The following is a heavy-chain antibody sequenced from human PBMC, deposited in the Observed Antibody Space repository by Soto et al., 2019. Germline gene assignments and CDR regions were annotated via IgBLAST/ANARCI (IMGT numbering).Heavy chain of an antibody. CDR1: GFTFSSYS. CDR2: ISSSSSYI. D-gene: IGHD3-3*01. V-gene: IGHV3-21*01. Sequence: PGGSLRLSCAASGFTFSSYSMNWVRQAPGKGLEWVSSISSSSSYIYYADSVKGRFTISRDNAKNSLYLQMNSLRAEDTAVYYCARGTYDFWSGYYENWFDPWGQGTLLTVSS. J-gene: IGHJ5*02. CDR3: ARGTYDFWSGYYENWFDP.